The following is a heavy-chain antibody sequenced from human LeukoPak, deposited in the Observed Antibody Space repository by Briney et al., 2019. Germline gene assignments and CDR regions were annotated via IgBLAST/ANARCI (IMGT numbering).Heavy chain of an antibody. D-gene: IGHD4-17*01. CDR3: ARGPTVITFNAFDV. J-gene: IGHJ3*01. CDR1: GFTFSTYG. V-gene: IGHV3-64*01. CDR2: ISSNGVYT. Sequence: GGSLRLSCAASGFTFSTYGMHWVRQAPGKGLEHVSGISSNGVYTYYANSVKGRFTISRDNSKNMLYLQMGGLRAEDMAVYHCARGPTVITFNAFDVWGQGTMVTVSS.